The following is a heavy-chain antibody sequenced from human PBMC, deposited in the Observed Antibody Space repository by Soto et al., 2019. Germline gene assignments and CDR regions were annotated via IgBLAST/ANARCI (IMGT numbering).Heavy chain of an antibody. CDR1: GGSISSGDNY. J-gene: IGHJ4*02. V-gene: IGHV4-31*03. D-gene: IGHD5-12*01. CDR2: MYNTGTT. CDR3: VRSRVMYSGYASFDY. Sequence: SETLSLTCTVSGGSISSGDNYWSWIRQHPGRGLEWIAYMYNTGTTYYNPSLKSRVTISVDTSKNRFSLELSSLTAADTAVYYCVRSRVMYSGYASFDYWGQGTLVTVSS.